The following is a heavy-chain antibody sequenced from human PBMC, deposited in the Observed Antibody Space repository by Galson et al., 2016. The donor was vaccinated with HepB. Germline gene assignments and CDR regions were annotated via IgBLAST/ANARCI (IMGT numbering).Heavy chain of an antibody. V-gene: IGHV3-43*01. J-gene: IGHJ4*02. Sequence: SLRLSCAASGFSFEDYTMHWVRQVPGGGVEWVSLINSDGGRTYYADSVKGRFTISRDNSKNSLYLQMNSLRTEDTALYYCAKDALGPDCSGGSCFSFFYYWGQGTLVTVSS. CDR1: GFSFEDYT. D-gene: IGHD2-15*01. CDR3: AKDALGPDCSGGSCFSFFYY. CDR2: INSDGGRT.